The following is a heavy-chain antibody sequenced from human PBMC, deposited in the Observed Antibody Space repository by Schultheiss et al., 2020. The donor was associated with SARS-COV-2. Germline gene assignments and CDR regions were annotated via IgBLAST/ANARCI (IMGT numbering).Heavy chain of an antibody. CDR2: IKSKTDGGTT. Sequence: GGSLRLSCAASGFTFSNAWMSWVRQAPGKGLEWVGRIKSKTDGGTTDYAAPVKGRFTISRDDSKNTLYLQMNSLRAEDTAVYYCARDWVTTVPTGWFDPWGQGTLVTVSS. D-gene: IGHD4-17*01. V-gene: IGHV3-15*01. CDR3: ARDWVTTVPTGWFDP. CDR1: GFTFSNAW. J-gene: IGHJ5*02.